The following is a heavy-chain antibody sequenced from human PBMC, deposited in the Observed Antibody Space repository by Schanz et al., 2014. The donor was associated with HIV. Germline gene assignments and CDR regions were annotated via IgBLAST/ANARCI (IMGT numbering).Heavy chain of an antibody. CDR3: ARRDYGDYYYYYGMDV. CDR2: ISYDGSNQ. J-gene: IGHJ6*02. D-gene: IGHD4-17*01. V-gene: IGHV3-30-3*01. CDR1: GFTFSSYA. Sequence: VQLVESGGGVVQPGRSLRLSCAVSGFTFSSYAMHWVRQAPGKGLEWVAVISYDGSNQYYADSVKGRFTISRDNSKNTLYLQMNSLRAEDTAVYYCARRDYGDYYYYYGMDVWGQGTTDTVSS.